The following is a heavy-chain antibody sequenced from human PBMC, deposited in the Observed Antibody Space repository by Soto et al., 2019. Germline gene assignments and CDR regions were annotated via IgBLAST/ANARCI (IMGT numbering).Heavy chain of an antibody. V-gene: IGHV1-2*02. CDR1: GYTFTGYY. CDR3: ASRRKTNYAYYYYYGMDV. J-gene: IGHJ6*02. D-gene: IGHD4-4*01. CDR2: INPNSGGT. Sequence: ASVKVSCKASGYTFTGYYMHWVRQAPGQGLEWMGWINPNSGGTNYAQKFQGRVTMTRDTSISTAYMELSRLRSDDTAVYYCASRRKTNYAYYYYYGMDVWGQGTTVTVSS.